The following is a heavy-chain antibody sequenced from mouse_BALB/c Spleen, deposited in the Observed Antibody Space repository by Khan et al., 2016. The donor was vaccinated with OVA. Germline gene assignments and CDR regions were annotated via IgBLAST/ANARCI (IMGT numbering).Heavy chain of an antibody. CDR2: ISSYGDYT. Sequence: EVHLVESGGGLVKPGGSLKLSCAASGFTFSTYAMSWVRQTPEKRLEWVATISSYGDYTYYPDNVTGRFTISRDNAKNTLYLQMSSLRSEDTAMYYCARSPYGNFAYWGQGTLVTVSA. CDR1: GFTFSTYA. CDR3: ARSPYGNFAY. D-gene: IGHD2-1*01. V-gene: IGHV5-9-3*01. J-gene: IGHJ3*01.